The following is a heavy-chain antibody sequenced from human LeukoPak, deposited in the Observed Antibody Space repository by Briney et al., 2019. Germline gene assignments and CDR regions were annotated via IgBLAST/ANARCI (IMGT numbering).Heavy chain of an antibody. CDR1: GFPFSSYW. D-gene: IGHD1-20*01. CDR2: IKEDGSEN. Sequence: GGCLRPSCAASGFPFSSYWMSWVRHTLGKGLNWVANIKEDGSENYYDDSLKRRFTISRDNAKNSLYLQMNSLSDEDTAVYYCARDRELFGLGNNWFRYSDFWGRGTLVTVSS. V-gene: IGHV3-7*01. J-gene: IGHJ2*01. CDR3: ARDRELFGLGNNWFRYSDF.